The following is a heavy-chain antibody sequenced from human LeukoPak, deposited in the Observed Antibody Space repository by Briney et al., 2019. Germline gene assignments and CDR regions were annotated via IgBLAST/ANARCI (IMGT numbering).Heavy chain of an antibody. CDR2: IYYSGST. CDR1: GGSISSYH. CDR3: ARHNNYGANSMSFDS. J-gene: IGHJ4*02. D-gene: IGHD4-23*01. Sequence: SETLSLTCTVSGGSISSYHWSWIRQPPGKGLGWIGYIYYSGSTNYNRSLKSRVTISVDTSKNQFSLKLSSVTAADTAVYYCARHNNYGANSMSFDSWGQGTLVTVSS. V-gene: IGHV4-59*08.